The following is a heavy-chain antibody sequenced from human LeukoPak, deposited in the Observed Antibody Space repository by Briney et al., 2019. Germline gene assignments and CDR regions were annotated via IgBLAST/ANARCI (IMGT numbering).Heavy chain of an antibody. D-gene: IGHD3-22*01. CDR3: ARGSYYYDSSGYYYLGPFDY. CDR1: GGSFSGYY. V-gene: IGHV4-34*01. J-gene: IGHJ4*02. CDR2: INHSGST. Sequence: PSETLSLTCAVYGGSFSGYYWSWIRQPPGKGLEWIGEINHSGSTNYNPSLKSRVTISVDTSKNQFSLKLSSVTAADTAVYYCARGSYYYDSSGYYYLGPFDYWGQGTLVTVSS.